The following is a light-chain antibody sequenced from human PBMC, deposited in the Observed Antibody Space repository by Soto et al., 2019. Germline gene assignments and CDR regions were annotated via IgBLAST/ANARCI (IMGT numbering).Light chain of an antibody. CDR3: SSYTSNSTPYV. CDR2: DVS. CDR1: SSDVGGYNY. J-gene: IGLJ1*01. V-gene: IGLV2-14*01. Sequence: QSVLTQPASVSGSPGQSVTISCTGTSSDVGGYNYVSWYQQHPGKAPKLMIYDVSNRPSGVSNRSSGSKSGNTASLTISGLQAEDEADYYCSSYTSNSTPYVFGTGTKVTVL.